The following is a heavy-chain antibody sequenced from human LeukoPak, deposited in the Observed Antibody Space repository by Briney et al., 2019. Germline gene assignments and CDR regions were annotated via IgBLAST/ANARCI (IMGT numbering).Heavy chain of an antibody. Sequence: ASVKVSCKPSGYTFSDHYMHWVRQPPGQGLEWMAWINPKNGGTTYAPKFQGRVTLTRDTSITTSYMELCRLTADDADVYYCAREGGGDFWSRDYYMDVWGKGTTVTVS. CDR3: AREGGGDFWSRDYYMDV. CDR1: GYTFSDHY. D-gene: IGHD3-3*01. J-gene: IGHJ6*03. CDR2: INPKNGGT. V-gene: IGHV1-2*02.